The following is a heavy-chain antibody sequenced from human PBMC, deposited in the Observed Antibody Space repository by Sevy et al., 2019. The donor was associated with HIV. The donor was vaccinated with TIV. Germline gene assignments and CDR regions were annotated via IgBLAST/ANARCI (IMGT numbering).Heavy chain of an antibody. Sequence: ASVKVSCKASGGIFRSNAISWVRQAPGQGLEWMGGIIAVFGTTHYAQKFQGRVTITADESRSTAYMELSSLKSEDMAVYYCARDKNYYVSGSFDYWGQGSQVTVSS. D-gene: IGHD3-10*01. CDR2: IIAVFGTT. CDR1: GGIFRSNA. CDR3: ARDKNYYVSGSFDY. V-gene: IGHV1-69*13. J-gene: IGHJ4*01.